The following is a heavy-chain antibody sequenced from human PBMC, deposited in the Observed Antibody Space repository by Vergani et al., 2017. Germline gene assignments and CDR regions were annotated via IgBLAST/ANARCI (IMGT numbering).Heavy chain of an antibody. V-gene: IGHV4-59*08. CDR2: IYYSGIT. CDR1: GGSISSYY. Sequence: QVQLQESGPGLVKPSETLSLTCTVPGGSISSYYWSWIRQPPGKGLEWIGYIYYSGITNYNPSLKSRVTISVDTSKNQFSMKLSSVTAADTAVYYWARQRYCSGGXCYPLGVVVPTMEDYCDYWGQGTLVTVSS. CDR3: ARQRYCSGGXCYPLGVVVPTMEDYCDY. D-gene: IGHD2-15*01. J-gene: IGHJ4*02.